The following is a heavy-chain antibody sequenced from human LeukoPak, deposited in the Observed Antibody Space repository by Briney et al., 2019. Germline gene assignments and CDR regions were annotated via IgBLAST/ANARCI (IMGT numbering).Heavy chain of an antibody. J-gene: IGHJ4*02. CDR2: ISAYNGNT. CDR1: VYTFTSYG. Sequence: GASVTVSCTASVYTFTSYGISWVRQAPGQGLEWMGWISAYNGNTNYAQKLQGRVTMTTDTSTSTAYMELRSLRSDDTAVYYCARVGGSGSGSYYRPFDYWGQGTLVTVSS. D-gene: IGHD1-26*01. CDR3: ARVGGSGSGSYYRPFDY. V-gene: IGHV1-18*01.